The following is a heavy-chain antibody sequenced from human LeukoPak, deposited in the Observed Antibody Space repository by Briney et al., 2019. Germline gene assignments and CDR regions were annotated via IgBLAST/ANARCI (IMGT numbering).Heavy chain of an antibody. V-gene: IGHV4-39*01. CDR2: IYYNGST. CDR1: GGSISSSSYY. CDR3: ARQLHPYYFDY. J-gene: IGHJ4*02. Sequence: SETLSLTCTVSGGSISSSSYYWGWIRQPPGKGLEWIGSIYYNGSTYYNPSLKSRVTISVDTSKNQFSLKLSSVTAADTAVYYCARQLHPYYFDYWGQGTLVTVSS. D-gene: IGHD2-2*01.